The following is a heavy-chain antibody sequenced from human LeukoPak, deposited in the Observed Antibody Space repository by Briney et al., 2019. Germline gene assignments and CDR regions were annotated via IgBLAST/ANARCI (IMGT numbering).Heavy chain of an antibody. CDR2: VNHRGST. CDR3: ASSVGSTDY. CDR1: GESLSKYY. J-gene: IGHJ4*02. D-gene: IGHD1-26*01. Sequence: SETLSLTCAVYGESLSKYYWTWIRQSPGKGLEWIGEVNHRGSTDLNPSLKSRVTLSVDTSKHQFSLRLTSVTAADAAVYYCASSVGSTDYWGQGTLVTVSS. V-gene: IGHV4-34*01.